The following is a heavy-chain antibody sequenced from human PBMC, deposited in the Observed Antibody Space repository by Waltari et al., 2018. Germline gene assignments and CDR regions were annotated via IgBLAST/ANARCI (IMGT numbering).Heavy chain of an antibody. CDR3: ASGGWGFYLGY. Sequence: EVQLVESGGGLVKPGGSLRLSCAASGFSFSTYSMNWVRQAPGKGSGWFSSISAVSSYRPYAESVKGRFTVSRDNAKNSLSLQINSLRAEDTAVYYCASGGWGFYLGYWGQGALVTVSS. CDR1: GFSFSTYS. V-gene: IGHV3-21*01. D-gene: IGHD3-16*01. J-gene: IGHJ4*02. CDR2: ISAVSSYR.